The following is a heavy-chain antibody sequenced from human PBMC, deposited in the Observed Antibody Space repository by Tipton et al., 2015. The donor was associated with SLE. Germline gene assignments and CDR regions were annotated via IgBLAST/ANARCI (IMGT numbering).Heavy chain of an antibody. CDR3: AREPGYCSGGTCYEFYYYYGMDV. CDR1: GGSITSGSHY. J-gene: IGHJ6*02. CDR2: IYYSGSP. D-gene: IGHD2-15*01. V-gene: IGHV4-61*09. Sequence: TLSLTCTVSGGSITSGSHYWTWIRQPAGKGLEWIGHIYYSGSPNYSPSLRSRATISVDTSKNQFSLKLRSVTAADTAVYYCAREPGYCSGGTCYEFYYYYGMDVWGQGTTVTVSS.